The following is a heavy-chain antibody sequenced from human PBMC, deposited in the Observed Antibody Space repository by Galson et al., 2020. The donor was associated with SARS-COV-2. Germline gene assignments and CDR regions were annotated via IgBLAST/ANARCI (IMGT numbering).Heavy chain of an antibody. V-gene: IGHV4-34*01. J-gene: IGHJ6*02. CDR3: ARDQAYYDYVWGSYRPGGYGMDV. CDR1: GGSFSGYY. CDR2: INHSGST. Sequence: SETLSLTCAVYGGSFSGYYWSWIRQPPGKGLEWIGEINHSGSTNYNPSLKSRVTISVDTSKNQFSLKLSSVTAADTAVYYCARDQAYYDYVWGSYRPGGYGMDVWGQGTTVTVSS. D-gene: IGHD3-16*02.